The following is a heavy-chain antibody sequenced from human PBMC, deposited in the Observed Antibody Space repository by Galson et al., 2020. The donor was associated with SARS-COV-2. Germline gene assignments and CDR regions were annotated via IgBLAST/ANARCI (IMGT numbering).Heavy chain of an antibody. V-gene: IGHV1-8*01. CDR3: ARACFRGIAVAGTLCY. J-gene: IGHJ4*02. CDR2: MNPNSGNT. Sequence: ASVKVSCKASAYTFTSYDINWVRQATGQGLEWMGWMNPNSGNTGYAQKFQGRVTMTRNTAENTAYMELSSLRSEDTAVYYCARACFRGIAVAGTLCYWGQGTLVTVSS. CDR1: AYTFTSYD. D-gene: IGHD6-19*01.